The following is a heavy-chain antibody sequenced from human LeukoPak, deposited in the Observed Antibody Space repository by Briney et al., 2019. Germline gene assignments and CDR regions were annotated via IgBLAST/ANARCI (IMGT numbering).Heavy chain of an antibody. CDR1: GGSISSYY. Sequence: PSETLSLTCTVSGGSISSYYWSWIRQPPGKGLEWIASRHYRGTTNYNPSLESRVTISVDTSRKQFSLKLSSVTAADTAVYYCAREMWQVGVSYFDYWGQGILVTVSS. V-gene: IGHV4-59*01. J-gene: IGHJ4*02. CDR3: AREMWQVGVSYFDY. D-gene: IGHD6-19*01. CDR2: RHYRGTT.